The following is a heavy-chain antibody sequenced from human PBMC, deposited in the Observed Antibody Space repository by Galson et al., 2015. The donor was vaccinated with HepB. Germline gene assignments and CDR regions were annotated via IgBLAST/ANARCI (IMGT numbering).Heavy chain of an antibody. CDR3: ARDKSGFNAFDI. J-gene: IGHJ3*02. Sequence: SVKVSCKASGYTFASYGFSWVRQAPGQGLEWMGWIYPYNGNTHYAQKFQGRVTLTTDTSTSAAYMELRSLRSDDTAVYYCARDKSGFNAFDIWGQGTMVTVSS. CDR1: GYTFASYG. V-gene: IGHV1-18*01. CDR2: IYPYNGNT. D-gene: IGHD5-12*01.